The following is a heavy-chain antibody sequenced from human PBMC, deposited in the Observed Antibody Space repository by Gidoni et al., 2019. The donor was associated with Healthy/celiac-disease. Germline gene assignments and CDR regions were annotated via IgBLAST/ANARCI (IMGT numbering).Heavy chain of an antibody. D-gene: IGHD3-10*01. V-gene: IGHV3-30*18. CDR1: GFTFSSYG. CDR3: AKDTTHHMVRGVMDV. CDR2: ISYDGSNK. J-gene: IGHJ6*02. Sequence: QVQLVESGGGVVQPGRSLRLACAASGFTFSSYGMHWVRQAPGKGLEWVAVISYDGSNKYYADSVKGRFTISRDNSKNTLYLQMNSLRAEDTAVYYCAKDTTHHMVRGVMDVWGQGTTVTVSS.